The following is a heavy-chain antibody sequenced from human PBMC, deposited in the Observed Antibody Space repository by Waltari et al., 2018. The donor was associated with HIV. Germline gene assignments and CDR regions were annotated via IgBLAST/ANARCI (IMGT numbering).Heavy chain of an antibody. CDR2: ISSSSGHM. V-gene: IGHV3-21*01. CDR3: ASRSSGRVAYGLDV. J-gene: IGHJ6*02. CDR1: GFTCSSYG. Sequence: EVQLVESGGGLVKPGGSLRLSCAGPGFTCSSYGMNWVRQAPGKGLEWVAYISSSSGHMKYADSVKGRFTISRDNAKNSLYLQINSLRAEDTAVYYCASRSSGRVAYGLDVWGQGTTVIVSS. D-gene: IGHD6-19*01.